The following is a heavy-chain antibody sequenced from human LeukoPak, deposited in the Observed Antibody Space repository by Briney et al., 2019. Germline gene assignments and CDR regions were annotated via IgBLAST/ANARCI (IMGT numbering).Heavy chain of an antibody. J-gene: IGHJ4*02. CDR1: GFTFCSYS. CDR2: ISGTSGTK. D-gene: IGHD6-19*01. Sequence: GGSLRLSCAASGFTFCSYSMSWVRQAPGKGLQWVSVISGTSGTKYYAESVKGRFTISRDDSKNMMYLQMKSLRAEDTAIYYCTRDERGAGRKFDSWGQGTLVTVSP. CDR3: TRDERGAGRKFDS. V-gene: IGHV3-23*01.